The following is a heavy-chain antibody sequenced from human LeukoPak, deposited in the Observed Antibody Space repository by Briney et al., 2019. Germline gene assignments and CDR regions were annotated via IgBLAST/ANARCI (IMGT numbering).Heavy chain of an antibody. Sequence: ASVKVSCKASGYTFTAHYLHWVRQAPGQGLEWMGRINPNSGDTVYAQKFQGRVTMTGDTSISTTYMELSRLRSDDTAVYHCAREEDYVADYWGQGTLVTVSS. CDR2: INPNSGDT. CDR1: GYTFTAHY. D-gene: IGHD3-10*02. V-gene: IGHV1-2*06. CDR3: AREEDYVADY. J-gene: IGHJ4*02.